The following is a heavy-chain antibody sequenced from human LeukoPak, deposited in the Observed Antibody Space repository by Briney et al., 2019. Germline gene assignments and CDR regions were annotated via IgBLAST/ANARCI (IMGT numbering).Heavy chain of an antibody. CDR3: AVDVIYESD. CDR2: IVVGSGNT. J-gene: IGHJ4*02. V-gene: IGHV1-58*02. Sequence: GASVKVSCKASGFTFGNSAMQWARQARGQRLEWIGWIVVGSGNTNYAQKFQERVTITRDMFTSTAYMELSSLRSEDTAVYYCAVDVIYESDWGQGTLVTVSS. CDR1: GFTFGNSA. D-gene: IGHD2/OR15-2a*01.